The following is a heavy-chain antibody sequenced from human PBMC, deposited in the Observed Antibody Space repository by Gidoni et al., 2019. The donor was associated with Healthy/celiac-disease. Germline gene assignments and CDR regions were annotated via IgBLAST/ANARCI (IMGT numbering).Heavy chain of an antibody. Sequence: QVTLKESGPVLVKPTETPTLTCTVSGFSLSNARMGVSWIRQPPGKALEWLAHIFSNDEKSYSTSLKSRLTISKDTSKSQVVLTMTNMDPVDTATYYCARDGYNWEGYYYYGMDVWGQGTTVTVSS. CDR1: GFSLSNARMG. CDR2: IFSNDEK. J-gene: IGHJ6*02. D-gene: IGHD5-12*01. V-gene: IGHV2-26*01. CDR3: ARDGYNWEGYYYYGMDV.